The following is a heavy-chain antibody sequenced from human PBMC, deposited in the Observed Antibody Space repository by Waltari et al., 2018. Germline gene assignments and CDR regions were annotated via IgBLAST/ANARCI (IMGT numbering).Heavy chain of an antibody. CDR1: GDSITSNSFY. V-gene: IGHV4-61*02. CDR2: FYSSEYI. J-gene: IGHJ4*02. CDR3: AREVTKVELGRRLPHFFDS. Sequence: QVQLQESGPGLVKPSQTLSLTCTVSGDSITSNSFYWNWVRQPAGKGLEWIGRFYSSEYINYNPALKSRVTISRDTSKKQFFLKLTSVTAADTAFYDCAREVTKVELGRRLPHFFDSWGQGTLVTVSS. D-gene: IGHD7-27*01.